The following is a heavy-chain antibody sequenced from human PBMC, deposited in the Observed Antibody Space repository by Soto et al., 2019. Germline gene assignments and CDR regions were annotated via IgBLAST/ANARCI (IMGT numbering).Heavy chain of an antibody. CDR1: GFTFSSYS. Sequence: GGSLRLSCAASGFTFSSYSMNWVRQAPGKGLEWVSSISSSSSYIYYADSVKGRFTISRDNAKNSLYLQMNSLRAEDTAVYYCARVSGSYYADYWGQGTLVTDSS. D-gene: IGHD1-26*01. J-gene: IGHJ4*02. CDR3: ARVSGSYYADY. V-gene: IGHV3-21*01. CDR2: ISSSSSYI.